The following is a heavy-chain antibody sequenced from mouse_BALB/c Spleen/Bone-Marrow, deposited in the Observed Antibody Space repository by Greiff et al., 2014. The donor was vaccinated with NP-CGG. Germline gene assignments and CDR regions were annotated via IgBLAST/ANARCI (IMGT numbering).Heavy chain of an antibody. CDR3: ASRGDYSYAMDY. Sequence: VQLQQSGAELVRPGSSVKISCKASGYAFSKYWMNWMKRRPGQGLEWIGQIYPGDGDTNYNGKFKGKATLTADKSSSTAYMQLSSLTSEDSAVYFCASRGDYSYAMDYWGQGTSVTVSS. J-gene: IGHJ4*01. V-gene: IGHV1-80*01. CDR2: IYPGDGDT. CDR1: GYAFSKYW. D-gene: IGHD1-1*01.